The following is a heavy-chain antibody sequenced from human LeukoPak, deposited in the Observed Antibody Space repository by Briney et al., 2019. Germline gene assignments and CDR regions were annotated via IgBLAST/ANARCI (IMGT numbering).Heavy chain of an antibody. CDR1: GFTFSSYS. Sequence: GGSLRLSCAASGFTFSSYSMNWVRQAPGKGLEWVSSISSSSSNIYYADSVKGRFTISRDNAKNSLYLQMNSLRAEDTAVYYCARDLTPGIAAAGSDYWGQGTLVTVSS. CDR3: ARDLTPGIAAAGSDY. D-gene: IGHD6-13*01. J-gene: IGHJ4*02. CDR2: ISSSSSNI. V-gene: IGHV3-21*01.